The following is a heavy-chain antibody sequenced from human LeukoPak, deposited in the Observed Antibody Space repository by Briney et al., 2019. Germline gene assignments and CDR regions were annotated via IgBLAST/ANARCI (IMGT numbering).Heavy chain of an antibody. CDR2: IYRSGST. CDR1: GYSISSGYY. CDR3: ARGIVAGTYYYYYYMDV. J-gene: IGHJ6*03. D-gene: IGHD6-19*01. Sequence: SETLSLTCTVSGYSISSGYYWVWIRQTPGKGLEWIGSIYRSGSTNYNPSLKSRVTISVDTSKNQFSLKLSSVTAADTAVYYCARGIVAGTYYYYYYMDVWGKGTTVTVSS. V-gene: IGHV4-38-2*02.